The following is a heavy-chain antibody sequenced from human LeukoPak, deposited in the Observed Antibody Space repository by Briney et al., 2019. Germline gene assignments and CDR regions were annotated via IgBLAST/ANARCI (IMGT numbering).Heavy chain of an antibody. CDR1: GGSISSSSYY. CDR3: ARPSRGSSGWSYYMDV. V-gene: IGHV4-39*01. D-gene: IGHD6-19*01. J-gene: IGHJ6*03. Sequence: SETLSLTCTVSGGSISSSSYYWGWVRQPPGKGREWIGSIYYSGSTYYNPSLKSRVTISVDTSKNQFSLKLSSVTAADTAVYYCARPSRGSSGWSYYMDVWGKGTTVTVSS. CDR2: IYYSGST.